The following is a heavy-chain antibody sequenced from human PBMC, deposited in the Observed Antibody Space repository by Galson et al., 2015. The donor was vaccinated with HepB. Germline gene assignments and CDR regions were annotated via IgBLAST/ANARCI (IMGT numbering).Heavy chain of an antibody. CDR3: ARLGPSGFSGYDFPYYRDY. CDR2: VSAYNGNT. J-gene: IGHJ4*02. V-gene: IGHV1-18*01. D-gene: IGHD5-12*01. CDR1: GYTFFSYG. Sequence: SVKVSCKASGYTFFSYGISWVRQAPGQGLEWMGWVSAYNGNTNYAQKLKGRVTMTTDTPTSTAAMPLASLRSDDTAVYYCARLGPSGFSGYDFPYYRDYWGQGTLSTVSA.